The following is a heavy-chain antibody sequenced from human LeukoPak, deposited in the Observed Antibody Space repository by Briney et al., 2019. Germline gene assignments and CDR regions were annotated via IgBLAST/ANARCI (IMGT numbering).Heavy chain of an antibody. CDR3: ATGGIDSRYYFDN. J-gene: IGHJ4*02. D-gene: IGHD3-10*01. V-gene: IGHV3-30*02. CDR2: IRYDGSNK. Sequence: GGSLRLSCAASGFTFSSYGMHWVRQAPGKGLEWVAFIRYDGSNKYYADSVKGRFTISRDNSKNTLYLQMNSLRAEDTAVYYCATGGIDSRYYFDNWGQGTLVTVSS. CDR1: GFTFSSYG.